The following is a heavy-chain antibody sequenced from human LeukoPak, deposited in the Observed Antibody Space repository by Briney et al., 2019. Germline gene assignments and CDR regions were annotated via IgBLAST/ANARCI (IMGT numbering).Heavy chain of an antibody. V-gene: IGHV1-46*01. J-gene: IGHJ4*02. D-gene: IGHD3-16*01. CDR2: INPVGGGT. Sequence: INPVGGGTTYAQHFQGRVTMTRDTSTSTFYMELRSLRSEDTAVYYCERDFRATFGGVMASAFDYWGQGTLVTVSP. CDR3: ERDFRATFGGVMASAFDY.